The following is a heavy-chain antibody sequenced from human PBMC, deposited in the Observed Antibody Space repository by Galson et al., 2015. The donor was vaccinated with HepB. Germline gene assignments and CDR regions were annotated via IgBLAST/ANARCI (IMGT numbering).Heavy chain of an antibody. CDR3: AKDRGGGFYPYLHS. V-gene: IGHV3-30*18. CDR2: ISSDGNNQ. CDR1: GFTFNNYG. J-gene: IGHJ4*02. D-gene: IGHD3-10*01. Sequence: SLRLSCAASGFTFNNYGIHWVRQAPGKGLEWVALISSDGNNQYYSDSVKGRFTISRHNSQNTVFLQMSSLRPEDTAVFYCAKDRGGGFYPYLHSWGQGTQVTVSS.